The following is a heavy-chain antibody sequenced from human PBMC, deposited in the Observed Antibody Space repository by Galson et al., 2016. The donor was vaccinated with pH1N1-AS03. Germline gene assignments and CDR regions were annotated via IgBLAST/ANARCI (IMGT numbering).Heavy chain of an antibody. CDR1: GGTFNTYA. Sequence: SVKVSCKASGGTFNTYAISWVRQAPGQGLEWMGGIISIFGTTIHAQKFQGRLTMTTDTSTSTSYMDLNSLISDDTAIYYCARGGGTTVTLHYWGQGTLVTVSS. D-gene: IGHD4-17*01. J-gene: IGHJ4*02. V-gene: IGHV1-69*05. CDR3: ARGGGTTVTLHY. CDR2: IISIFGTT.